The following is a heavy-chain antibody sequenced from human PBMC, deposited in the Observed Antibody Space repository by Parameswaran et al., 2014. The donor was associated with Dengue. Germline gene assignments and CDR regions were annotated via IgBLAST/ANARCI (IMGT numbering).Heavy chain of an antibody. J-gene: IGHJ3*02. CDR3: ARQEGAFDI. Sequence: SLKISCAASGFTFSSYGMHWVRQAPGKGLEWVAVIWYDGSNKYYADSVKGRFTISRDNSKNTLYLQMNSLRAEDTAVYYCARQEGAFDIWGQGQWSPSPQ. CDR2: IWYDGSNK. CDR1: GFTFSSYG. V-gene: IGHV3-33*01.